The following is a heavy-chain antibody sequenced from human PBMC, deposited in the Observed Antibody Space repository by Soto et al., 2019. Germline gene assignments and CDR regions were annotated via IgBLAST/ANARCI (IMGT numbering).Heavy chain of an antibody. D-gene: IGHD1-1*01. Sequence: PSETLSLTCAVSGGSISSSNHYWDWIRQPPGKGPEWIGRIYCSGSTYYNPSLKSRVTISVDTSKNQFSLKLSSVTAADTAVYYCARRELEPTNNDALHIWGQGTMVTVSS. CDR3: ARRELEPTNNDALHI. CDR2: IYCSGST. J-gene: IGHJ3*02. V-gene: IGHV4-39*01. CDR1: GGSISSSNHY.